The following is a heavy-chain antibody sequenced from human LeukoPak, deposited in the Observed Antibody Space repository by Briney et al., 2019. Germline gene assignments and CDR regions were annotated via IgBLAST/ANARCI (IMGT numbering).Heavy chain of an antibody. Sequence: SETLSLTCAVYGGSFSGYYWGWIRQPPGKGLEWIGSIYHSGSTYYNPSLKSRVTISVDTPKNQFSLKLSSVTAADTAVYYCARDRSYCSGGSCSYYFDYWGQGTLVTVSS. V-gene: IGHV4-38-2*02. J-gene: IGHJ4*02. CDR3: ARDRSYCSGGSCSYYFDY. CDR1: GGSFSGYY. CDR2: IYHSGST. D-gene: IGHD2-15*01.